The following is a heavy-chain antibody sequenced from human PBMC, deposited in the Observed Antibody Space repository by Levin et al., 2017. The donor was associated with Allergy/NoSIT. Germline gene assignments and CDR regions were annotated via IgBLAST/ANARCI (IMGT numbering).Heavy chain of an antibody. V-gene: IGHV2-5*02. CDR3: AHFGSAWSGKYALDI. J-gene: IGHJ3*02. CDR2: IYWDDDK. D-gene: IGHD6-19*01. CDR1: GFSLSTNGVG. Sequence: SGPTLVKPTQTLTLTCSFSGFSLSTNGVGVGWIRQPPGKALEWLALIYWDDDKRYSPPMRSRLTITKDTSKNQVVRRMTNMDPVDTATYYSAHFGSAWSGKYALDIWGHGTMVSVSS.